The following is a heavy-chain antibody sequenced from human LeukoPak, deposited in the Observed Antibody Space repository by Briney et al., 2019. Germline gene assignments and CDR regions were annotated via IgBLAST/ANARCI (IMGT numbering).Heavy chain of an antibody. CDR3: ARDVHGDHGSGWFDP. D-gene: IGHD2-21*02. CDR1: GGTFNNSA. J-gene: IGHJ5*02. CDR2: IMPLFGTA. Sequence: GSSVKVSCKTSGGTFNNSAISLVRQAPGQGLEWLGGIMPLFGTAGYAQKFQGRVTITKDESTRTVYLELTSLTSDDTAVYYCARDVHGDHGSGWFDPWGQGTLVSVSS. V-gene: IGHV1-69*05.